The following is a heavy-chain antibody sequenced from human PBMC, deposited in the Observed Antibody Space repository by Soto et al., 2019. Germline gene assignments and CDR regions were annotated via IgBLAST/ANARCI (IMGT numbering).Heavy chain of an antibody. D-gene: IGHD1-26*01. J-gene: IGHJ4*02. CDR3: AAVQGGGATFHF. CDR1: GFTFINSA. Sequence: ASVKVSCKASGFTFINSAIQWVRQARGQRLEWIGWIVVGSGHTNYAQKFQERLTISRDMSTSTAYMELSSLRLEDTAVYYCAAVQGGGATFHFWGQGTLVTVSS. CDR2: IVVGSGHT. V-gene: IGHV1-58*02.